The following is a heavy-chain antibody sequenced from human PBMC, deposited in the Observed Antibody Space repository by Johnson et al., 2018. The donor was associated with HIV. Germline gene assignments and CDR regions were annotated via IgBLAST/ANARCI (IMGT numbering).Heavy chain of an antibody. V-gene: IGHV3-30*04. CDR2: ISYDGSNK. CDR3: TYSSAWSPGAFDI. CDR1: GFTFSSYA. J-gene: IGHJ3*02. Sequence: QVQLVESGGGVVQPGRSLRLSCAASGFTFSSYAMHWVRQAPGKGLEWVAVISYDGSNKYYADSVTGRFTISRDNSKNTLYLQRNSLRAEDTAVFYCTYSSAWSPGAFDIWGQGTMVTVSS. D-gene: IGHD6-19*01.